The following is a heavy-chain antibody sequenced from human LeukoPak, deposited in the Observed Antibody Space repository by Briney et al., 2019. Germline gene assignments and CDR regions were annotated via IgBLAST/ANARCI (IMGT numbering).Heavy chain of an antibody. J-gene: IGHJ2*01. D-gene: IGHD6-13*01. Sequence: ASVKVSCKASGYTFTSYGISWVRQAPGQGLEWMGWISAYNGNTNYAQKLQGRVTMTTDTSTSTAYMELRSLRSDDTAVYYCARFSSSWVYSFPPPEKYFDPWGRGTLVTVSS. CDR3: ARFSSSWVYSFPPPEKYFDP. CDR1: GYTFTSYG. CDR2: ISAYNGNT. V-gene: IGHV1-18*01.